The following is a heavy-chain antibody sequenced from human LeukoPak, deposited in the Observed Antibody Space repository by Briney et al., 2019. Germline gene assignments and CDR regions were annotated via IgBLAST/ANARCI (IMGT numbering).Heavy chain of an antibody. Sequence: GGSLRLSCAASGFTFSSYWVSWVRQAPGKGLEWVANIKQDGSEKYYVDSVKGRFTISRDNAKNSLYLQMNSLRAEDTAVYYCARDRRGAFDIWGQGTMVTVSS. CDR3: ARDRRGAFDI. CDR1: GFTFSSYW. CDR2: IKQDGSEK. V-gene: IGHV3-7*01. J-gene: IGHJ3*02.